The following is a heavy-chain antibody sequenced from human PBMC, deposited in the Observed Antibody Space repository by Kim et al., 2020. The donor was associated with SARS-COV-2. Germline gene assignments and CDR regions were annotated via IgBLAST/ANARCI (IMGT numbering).Heavy chain of an antibody. D-gene: IGHD6-19*01. Sequence: GGSLRLSCGASGFTVNNFAMSWVRQAPGKGLEWVSTDPGGGGRTFYADSVKGRFTISSDNSKNTVFLQMNSVRAEDTAVYYCARAQPLSSGWYVFEYWGQGTLVTVSS. CDR1: GFTVNNFA. V-gene: IGHV3-23*01. CDR3: ARAQPLSSGWYVFEY. CDR2: DPGGGGRT. J-gene: IGHJ4*02.